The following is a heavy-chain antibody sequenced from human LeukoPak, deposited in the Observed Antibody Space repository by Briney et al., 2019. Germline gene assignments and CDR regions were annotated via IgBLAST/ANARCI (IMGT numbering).Heavy chain of an antibody. D-gene: IGHD6-13*01. CDR3: ARDAGYSSSWYLNNWFDP. CDR2: ISAYNGNT. Sequence: ASVKVSCKASGYTFTRYGISWVRQAPGRGLEWMGWISAYNGNTNYAQKLQGRVTMTTDTSTSTAYMELRSLRSDDTAVYYCARDAGYSSSWYLNNWFDPWGQGTLVTVSS. J-gene: IGHJ5*02. CDR1: GYTFTRYG. V-gene: IGHV1-18*01.